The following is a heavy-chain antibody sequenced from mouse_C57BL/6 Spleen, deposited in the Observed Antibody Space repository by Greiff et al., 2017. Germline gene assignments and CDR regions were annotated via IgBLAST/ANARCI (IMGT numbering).Heavy chain of an antibody. CDR2: IYPGDGDT. V-gene: IGHV1-82*01. CDR3: APYYGYGEGY. CDR1: GYAFSSSW. J-gene: IGHJ4*01. Sequence: VMLVESGPELVKPGASVKISCKASGYAFSSSWMNWVKQRPGKGLEWIGRIYPGDGDTNYNGKFKGKATLTADKSSSTAYMQLSSLTSEDSAVYFCAPYYGYGEGYWGQGTSVTVSS. D-gene: IGHD2-9*01.